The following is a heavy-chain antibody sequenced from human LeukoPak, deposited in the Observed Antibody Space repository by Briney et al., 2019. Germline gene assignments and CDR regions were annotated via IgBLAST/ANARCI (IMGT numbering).Heavy chain of an antibody. CDR3: AKVGRNYGDYNGWFDP. CDR1: GFILTDYG. D-gene: IGHD4-17*01. CDR2: MSYDGGNK. Sequence: GGSLRLSCAASGFILTDYGMHWVRQAPGKGLDWVAFMSYDGGNKYYADSVKGRFTISRDNSKNTLYLQMNTLRAEDTAVYYCAKVGRNYGDYNGWFDPWGQGTLVTVPS. J-gene: IGHJ5*02. V-gene: IGHV3-30*18.